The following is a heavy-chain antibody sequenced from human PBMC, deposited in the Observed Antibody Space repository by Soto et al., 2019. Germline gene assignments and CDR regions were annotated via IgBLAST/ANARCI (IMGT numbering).Heavy chain of an antibody. Sequence: GGSLRLSCAASGFTFSSYAMSWVRQAPGKGLEWVSAISGSGGSTYYADSVKGRFTISRDNSKNTLYLQMNSLRAEDTAVYYCAKWAAAAGSNPQNYYYYYGMDVWGQGTTVTVSS. CDR3: AKWAAAAGSNPQNYYYYYGMDV. J-gene: IGHJ6*02. CDR2: ISGSGGST. CDR1: GFTFSSYA. D-gene: IGHD6-13*01. V-gene: IGHV3-23*01.